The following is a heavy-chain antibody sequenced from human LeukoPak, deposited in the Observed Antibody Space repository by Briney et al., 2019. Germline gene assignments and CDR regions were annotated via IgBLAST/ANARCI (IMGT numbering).Heavy chain of an antibody. CDR2: IGVTGDT. V-gene: IGHV3-13*01. CDR1: GFTFSKDD. D-gene: IGHD2-15*01. J-gene: IGHJ2*01. CDR3: TKEFCGSRAACAGGSYYDF. Sequence: GGSLRLSWSASGFTFSKDDFHWVRQAPGKGLEWVAAIGVTGDTYYADSVKGRFTISREAAANSFYLQMRSLGAGDTALYYCTKEFCGSRAACAGGSYYDFWGRGALVTVSS.